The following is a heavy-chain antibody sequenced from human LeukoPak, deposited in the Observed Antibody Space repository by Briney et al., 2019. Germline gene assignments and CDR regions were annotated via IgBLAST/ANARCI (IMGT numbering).Heavy chain of an antibody. D-gene: IGHD1-26*01. CDR2: INPNNGGT. CDR1: GYTFTGHY. J-gene: IGHJ4*02. Sequence: GASVKVSCKASGYTFTGHYLHWVRQAPGQGLEWMGWINPNNGGTQYARKFRGRVTMTRDTSISTAYLELSRLRSDDTAVYYCAREGDSGSYYAYWGQGTLVTVSS. CDR3: AREGDSGSYYAY. V-gene: IGHV1-2*02.